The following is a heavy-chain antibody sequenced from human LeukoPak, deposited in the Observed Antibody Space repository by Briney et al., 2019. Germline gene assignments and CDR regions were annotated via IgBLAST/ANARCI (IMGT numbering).Heavy chain of an antibody. D-gene: IGHD3-3*01. V-gene: IGHV1-8*03. Sequence: GASVRVSYRAFGDTFNIYAISWATQAPGQGLEGRRWLHPNRDNTGYAQKFQGRVTITRNTSISTAYMELSSLGSEDTAVYYCARGHGNGVEWFRYYYYYYMDVWGKGTTVTVSS. CDR1: GDTFNIYA. CDR3: ARGHGNGVEWFRYYYYYYMDV. J-gene: IGHJ6*03. CDR2: LHPNRDNT.